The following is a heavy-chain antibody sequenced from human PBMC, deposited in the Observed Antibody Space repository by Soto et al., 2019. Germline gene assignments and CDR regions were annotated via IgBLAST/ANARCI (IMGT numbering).Heavy chain of an antibody. Sequence: SETLSLTCTVSGGSISSSDYYWGWIRQPPGKGLEWIASISFGVTTYYNPSLKSRLTISIDTSNNQFSLMLSSVTAADTAVYYCATSYVYRLLDHWYFDLWGRGTLVTVS. J-gene: IGHJ2*01. V-gene: IGHV4-39*01. CDR2: ISFGVTT. D-gene: IGHD3-10*02. CDR1: GGSISSSDYY. CDR3: ATSYVYRLLDHWYFDL.